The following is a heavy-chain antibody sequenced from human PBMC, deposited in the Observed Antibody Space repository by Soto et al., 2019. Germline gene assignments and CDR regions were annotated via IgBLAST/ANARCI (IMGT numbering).Heavy chain of an antibody. Sequence: PSQTLSLTCAISGDSVSSNSAAWNWIRQSPSRGLEWLGRTYYRSKWYNDYAVSVKSRITINPDTSKNQFSLQLNSVTPEDTAVYYCARDGAIAVAGTNYAMDVCGQGTTVTVSS. CDR2: TYYRSKWYN. V-gene: IGHV6-1*01. D-gene: IGHD6-19*01. J-gene: IGHJ6*02. CDR1: GDSVSSNSAA. CDR3: ARDGAIAVAGTNYAMDV.